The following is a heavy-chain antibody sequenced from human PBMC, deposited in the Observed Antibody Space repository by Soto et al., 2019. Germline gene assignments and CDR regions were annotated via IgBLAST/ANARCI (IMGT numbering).Heavy chain of an antibody. CDR1: GGSINNNF. J-gene: IGHJ4*02. V-gene: IGHV4-59*01. CDR3: ARDLFGGYCLDY. CDR2: VYYDGHT. D-gene: IGHD5-12*01. Sequence: SETLSLTCTVSGGSINNNFWGWIRQPPGKGLEWIGYVYYDGHTDYNPSLESRVAIAVDTSKNQFSLRLTSVTAADTAVYYCARDLFGGYCLDYWGQGALVTVSS.